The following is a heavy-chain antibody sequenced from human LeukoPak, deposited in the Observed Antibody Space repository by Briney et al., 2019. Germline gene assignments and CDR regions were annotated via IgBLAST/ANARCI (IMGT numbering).Heavy chain of an antibody. J-gene: IGHJ4*02. CDR1: GFTFSRSA. D-gene: IGHD1-26*01. CDR2: IHSGGST. CDR3: ASGSRGYFDY. V-gene: IGHV3-53*01. Sequence: PGGSLRLSCAASGFTFSRSAMSWVRQAPGKGLEWVSVIHSGGSTCYADSVKGRFTISRDNSKNTLYLQMNSLRAEDTAVYYCASGSRGYFDYWGQGTLVTVSS.